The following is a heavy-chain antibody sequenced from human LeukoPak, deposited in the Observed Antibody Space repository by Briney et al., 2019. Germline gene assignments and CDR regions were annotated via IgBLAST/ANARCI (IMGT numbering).Heavy chain of an antibody. CDR3: AKRGVVIRVILVGFHKEAYYFDS. V-gene: IGHV3-23*01. J-gene: IGHJ4*02. CDR1: GITLSNYG. Sequence: GGSLRLSCAVSGITLSNYGMTWVRQAPGKGLEWVAGISGGGGSTNYADSGKGRFTISRDNPKNTLYLRMNNLRAEDTAVYVCAKRGVVIRVILVGFHKEAYYFDSWGQGALVTVSS. D-gene: IGHD3-22*01. CDR2: ISGGGGST.